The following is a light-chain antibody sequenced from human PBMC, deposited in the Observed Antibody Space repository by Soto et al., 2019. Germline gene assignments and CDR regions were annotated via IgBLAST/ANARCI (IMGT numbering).Light chain of an antibody. CDR1: QSVSSSY. CDR2: GAS. CDR3: QQYGSSPRT. V-gene: IGKV3-20*01. Sequence: NVLTQSPGTLSLSPWERATLCCRSSQSVSSSYLAWYQQKPGQAHRLLIYGASSRAIGIPDRFSGSGSGTDFTLTISRLEPEDFAVYYCQQYGSSPRTFGQGTKVDIK. J-gene: IGKJ1*01.